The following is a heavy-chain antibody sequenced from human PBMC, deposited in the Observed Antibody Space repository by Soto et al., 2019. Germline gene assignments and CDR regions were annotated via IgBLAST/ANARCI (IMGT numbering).Heavy chain of an antibody. D-gene: IGHD6-6*01. J-gene: IGHJ4*02. Sequence: SETLSLTCTVAGGSISSYYWSWIRQPPGKGLEWIGYIYYSGSTNYNPSLKSRVTISVDTSKNQFSLKLSSVTAADTAVYYCARVGYSSSLWDFDYWGQGTLVTVSS. CDR1: GGSISSYY. CDR3: ARVGYSSSLWDFDY. V-gene: IGHV4-59*01. CDR2: IYYSGST.